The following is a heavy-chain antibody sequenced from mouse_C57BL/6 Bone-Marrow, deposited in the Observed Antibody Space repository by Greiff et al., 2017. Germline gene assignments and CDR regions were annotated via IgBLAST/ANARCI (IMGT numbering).Heavy chain of an antibody. CDR2: ISSGGSYT. J-gene: IGHJ3*01. D-gene: IGHD2-12*01. Sequence: EVQRVESGGDLVKPGGSLKLSCAASGFTFSSYGMSWVRQTPDKRLEWVATISSGGSYTYDPDSVKGRFTISRDNAKNTLSLQMSSLKSEDTAMYYCARPRYDGFAYWGQGTLVTVSA. CDR3: ARPRYDGFAY. CDR1: GFTFSSYG. V-gene: IGHV5-6*01.